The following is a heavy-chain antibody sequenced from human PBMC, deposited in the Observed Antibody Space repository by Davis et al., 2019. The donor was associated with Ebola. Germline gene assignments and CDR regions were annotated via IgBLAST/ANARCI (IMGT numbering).Heavy chain of an antibody. CDR2: ISSSGSTI. CDR3: ASAGHYYYYYGMDV. D-gene: IGHD1-14*01. Sequence: GESLKISCAASGFTFSSYEMNWVRQAPGKGLEWVSYISSSGSTIYYADSVKGRFTISRDNAKNSLYLQMNSLRAEDTAVYYCASAGHYYYYYGMDVWGQGTTVTVSS. J-gene: IGHJ6*02. CDR1: GFTFSSYE. V-gene: IGHV3-48*03.